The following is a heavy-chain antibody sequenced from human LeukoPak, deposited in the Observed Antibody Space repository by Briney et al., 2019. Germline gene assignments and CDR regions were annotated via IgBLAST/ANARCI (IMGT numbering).Heavy chain of an antibody. CDR3: ARDYDILTGPKGGDAFDI. V-gene: IGHV4-4*07. Sequence: SETLSLTCTVSGGSISSYYWSWIRQPAGKGLEWIGRIYTSGSTNYNPSLKSRVTMSVDTSKNQFSLKLSSVTAADTAVYYCARDYDILTGPKGGDAFDIWGQGTMVTVSS. D-gene: IGHD3-9*01. CDR2: IYTSGST. CDR1: GGSISSYY. J-gene: IGHJ3*02.